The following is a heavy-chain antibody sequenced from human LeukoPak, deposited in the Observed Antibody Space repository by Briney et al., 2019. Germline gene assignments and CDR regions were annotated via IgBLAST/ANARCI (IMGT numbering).Heavy chain of an antibody. CDR3: VRGEYETYYDSWSGYSIGWFDP. J-gene: IGHJ5*02. CDR2: ITSSGDYL. CDR1: GFTFSSYS. V-gene: IGHV3-21*01. D-gene: IGHD3-3*01. Sequence: PGRSLRLSCAASGFTFSSYSMNWVRQAPGEGLEWVSSITSSGDYLYYADSVKGRFTISRDNAKNSLYLQMNTLRTEDTAVYYCVRGEYETYYDSWSGYSIGWFDPWGQGIQVTVSS.